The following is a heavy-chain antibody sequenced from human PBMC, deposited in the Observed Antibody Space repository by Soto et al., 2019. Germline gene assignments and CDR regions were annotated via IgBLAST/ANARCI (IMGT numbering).Heavy chain of an antibody. CDR2: IYYSGST. D-gene: IGHD2-15*01. CDR3: ARQSGEDIVVVVAALAFDY. J-gene: IGHJ4*02. V-gene: IGHV4-39*01. CDR1: GGSISSSSYY. Sequence: QLQLQESGPGLVKPSETLSLTCTVSGGSISSSSYYWGWIRQPPGKGLEWIGSIYYSGSTYYNPSLKSRVTISVDTSKNQFSLKLSSVTAADTAVYYCARQSGEDIVVVVAALAFDYWGQGTLVTVSS.